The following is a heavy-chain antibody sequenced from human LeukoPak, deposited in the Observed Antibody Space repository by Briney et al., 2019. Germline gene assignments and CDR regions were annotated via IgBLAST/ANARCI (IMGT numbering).Heavy chain of an antibody. D-gene: IGHD3-10*01. CDR3: ARDTEGYYGSGSYPYYFYYMDV. CDR1: GFTFSGYT. V-gene: IGHV3-21*01. J-gene: IGHJ6*03. CDR2: ISSSSSYI. Sequence: GGSLRLSCAASGFTFSGYTMNWVRQAPGKGLEWVSSISSSSSYISYADSVKGRFTISRDNAKNSLYLQMNSLRAEDTAVYYCARDTEGYYGSGSYPYYFYYMDVWGKGTTVTVSS.